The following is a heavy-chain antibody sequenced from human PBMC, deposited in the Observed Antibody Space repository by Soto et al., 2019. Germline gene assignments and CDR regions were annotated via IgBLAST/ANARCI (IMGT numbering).Heavy chain of an antibody. D-gene: IGHD3-16*01. CDR2: ISGSGGST. J-gene: IGHJ6*02. CDR3: AKVEGAEPYYYYGMDV. V-gene: IGHV3-23*01. Sequence: EVQLLESGGGLVQPGGSLRLSCAASGFTFSSYAMSWVRQAPGKGLEWVSAISGSGGSTYYADSVKGRFTISRDNSKNTRYLQMNSLRAEDTAVYYCAKVEGAEPYYYYGMDVWGQGTTVTVSS. CDR1: GFTFSSYA.